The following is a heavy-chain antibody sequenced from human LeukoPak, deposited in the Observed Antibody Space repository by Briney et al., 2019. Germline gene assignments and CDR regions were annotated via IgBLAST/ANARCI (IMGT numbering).Heavy chain of an antibody. Sequence: SQTLSLTCAISGDXVSSNSAAWNWIRQSPSKGLEWLGRTYCRSKCYSEYAVSLKSRITIDPDTSKNQFSLQLNSVTPEDTAVYYCAREAPRLDPWGQGTLVTVSS. J-gene: IGHJ5*02. V-gene: IGHV6-1*01. CDR2: TYCRSKCYS. D-gene: IGHD6-25*01. CDR1: GDXVSSNSAA. CDR3: AREAPRLDP.